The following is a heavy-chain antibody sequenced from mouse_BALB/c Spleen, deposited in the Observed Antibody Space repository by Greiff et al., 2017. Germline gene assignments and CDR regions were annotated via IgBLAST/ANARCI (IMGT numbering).Heavy chain of an antibody. CDR1: GFAFSSYD. J-gene: IGHJ3*01. CDR2: ISSGGGST. Sequence: EVLLVESGGGLVKPGGSLKLSCAASGFAFSSYDMSWVRQTPEKRLEWVAYISSGGGSTYYPDTVTGRFTISRDNAKNTLYLQMSSLKSEDTAMYYCAGQGYGSSFAYWGQGTLVTVSA. V-gene: IGHV5-12-1*01. D-gene: IGHD1-1*01. CDR3: AGQGYGSSFAY.